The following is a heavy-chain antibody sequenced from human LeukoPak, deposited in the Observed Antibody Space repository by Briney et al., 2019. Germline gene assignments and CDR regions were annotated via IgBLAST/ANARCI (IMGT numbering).Heavy chain of an antibody. Sequence: ASVKVSCKASGYTFTSYAMHWVGQAPGQRLEWMGWINAGNGNTKYSQKFQGRVTITRDTSASTAYMELSSLRSEDTAVYYCARDRTGYDRIPSYWGQGTLVTVSS. CDR1: GYTFTSYA. V-gene: IGHV1-3*01. D-gene: IGHD5-12*01. J-gene: IGHJ4*02. CDR2: INAGNGNT. CDR3: ARDRTGYDRIPSY.